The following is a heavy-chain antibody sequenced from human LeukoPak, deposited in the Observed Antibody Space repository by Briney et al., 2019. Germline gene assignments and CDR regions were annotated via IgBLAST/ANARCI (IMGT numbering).Heavy chain of an antibody. CDR1: GGSISSYY. V-gene: IGHV4-59*01. Sequence: SETLSLTCTVSGGSISSYYWSWIRQPPGKGLEWIGYIYYSGSTNYNPSLKSRVTISVDTSKNQFSLKLSSVTAADTAVYYCARRFGELLSHAFDIWGQGTMVTVSS. D-gene: IGHD3-10*01. CDR3: ARRFGELLSHAFDI. CDR2: IYYSGST. J-gene: IGHJ3*02.